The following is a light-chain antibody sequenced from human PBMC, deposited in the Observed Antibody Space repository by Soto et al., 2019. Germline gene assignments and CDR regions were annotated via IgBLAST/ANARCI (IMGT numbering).Light chain of an antibody. CDR1: SSDIGNYDF. CDR2: KVS. CDR3: SSYTTSTSFIL. V-gene: IGLV2-14*01. Sequence: QSVLTQPASVSGSPGQSITISCTGTSSDIGNYDFVSWYQQVPGTAPKAMIYKVSSRPSGVSNRFSGSKSGNTASLTISGLQAEDEAYYYCSSYTTSTSFILFGGGTKVTVL. J-gene: IGLJ2*01.